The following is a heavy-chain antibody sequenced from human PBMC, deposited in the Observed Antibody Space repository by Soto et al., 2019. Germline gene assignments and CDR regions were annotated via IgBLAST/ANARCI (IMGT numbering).Heavy chain of an antibody. D-gene: IGHD6-19*01. Sequence: TGGSLRLSCAASGFTFSSYAMSWVRQAPGKGLEWVSAISGSGGSTYYADSVKGRFTISRDNSKNTLYLQMNSLRAEDTAVYYCAKAIAVAVQVFDYWGQGTLVTVSS. J-gene: IGHJ4*02. CDR3: AKAIAVAVQVFDY. V-gene: IGHV3-23*01. CDR1: GFTFSSYA. CDR2: ISGSGGST.